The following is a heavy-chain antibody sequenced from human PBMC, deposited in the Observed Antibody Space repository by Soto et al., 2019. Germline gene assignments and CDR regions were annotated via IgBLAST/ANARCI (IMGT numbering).Heavy chain of an antibody. CDR2: ISGGGTDT. D-gene: IGHD3-9*01. CDR3: AKERYCIAARCYSGFDV. Sequence: EVQLLESGGDLVQSGGSLRLSCAASGFSFSSYAMSWVRQAPGRGLEWVSTISGGGTDTQFAESVKGRFTISRANSKNTLHLQMKSLRADDTALYYCAKERYCIAARCYSGFDVWGQGTVVTVSS. J-gene: IGHJ3*01. V-gene: IGHV3-23*01. CDR1: GFSFSSYA.